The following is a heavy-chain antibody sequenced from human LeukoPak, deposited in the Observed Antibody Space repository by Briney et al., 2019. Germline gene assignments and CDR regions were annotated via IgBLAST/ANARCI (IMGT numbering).Heavy chain of an antibody. J-gene: IGHJ6*03. CDR2: ITSSGRTI. CDR3: ARETPTRLPYFMDV. Sequence: GGSLRLSRAASGFPFSSFEMNWVPQSPGKGLEWVSYITSSGRTIYNADSVKGRLTIYRDNAKNSLCLQMNSLRAEDTAVYYCARETPTRLPYFMDVWGKGTTVTVSS. CDR1: GFPFSSFE. V-gene: IGHV3-48*03. D-gene: IGHD2-15*01.